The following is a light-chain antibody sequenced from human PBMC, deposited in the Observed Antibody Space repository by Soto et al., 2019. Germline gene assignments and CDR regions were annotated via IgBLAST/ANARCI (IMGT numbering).Light chain of an antibody. J-gene: IGKJ2*01. Sequence: EIVLTQSPGTLSLSPGERATLSCRASQSVSSNYLAWYQHKPGQAPRLLIYGASSRATDTPDRFSGSGSGTDFTLTISRLEPEDFAVYYCQQYGNPPMYTFGQGTKVEIK. CDR1: QSVSSNY. V-gene: IGKV3-20*01. CDR3: QQYGNPPMYT. CDR2: GAS.